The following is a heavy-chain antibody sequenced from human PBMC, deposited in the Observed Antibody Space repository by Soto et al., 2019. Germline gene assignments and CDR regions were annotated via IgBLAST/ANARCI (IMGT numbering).Heavy chain of an antibody. CDR2: IIPIFGTA. CDR3: ARVMRTGYYYYGMGV. Sequence: GPPVKVSCKASGGTFSSYAISWVRQAPGQGLEWMGGIIPIFGTANYAQKFQGRVTITADESTSTAYMELSSLRSEDTAVYYCARVMRTGYYYYGMGVWGQGTTVTVSS. J-gene: IGHJ6*02. CDR1: GGTFSSYA. V-gene: IGHV1-69*13. D-gene: IGHD3-16*01.